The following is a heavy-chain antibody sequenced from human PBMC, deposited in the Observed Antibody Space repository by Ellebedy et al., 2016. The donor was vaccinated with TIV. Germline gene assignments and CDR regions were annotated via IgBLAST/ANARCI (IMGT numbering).Heavy chain of an antibody. Sequence: PGGSLRLSCVGSGLTFSTYSMNWVRQAPGKGLEWVSYICSSSSPIYYADSVKGRFTVSRDNAKDSLYLQMDSLKANDTAVYYCARAGDYNLRSPAGGYWGQGTLVTVYS. D-gene: IGHD4-17*01. V-gene: IGHV3-48*04. CDR1: GLTFSTYS. CDR3: ARAGDYNLRSPAGGY. CDR2: ICSSSSPI. J-gene: IGHJ4*02.